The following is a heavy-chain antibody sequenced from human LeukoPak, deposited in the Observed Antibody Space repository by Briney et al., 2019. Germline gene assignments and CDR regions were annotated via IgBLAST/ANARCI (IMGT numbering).Heavy chain of an antibody. CDR1: GFTFSSYE. Sequence: GGSLRLSCAASGFTFSSYEMNWVRQAPGKGLEWVSGISWNGRNTAYAESLKGRFTISRDNAKNSLYLQMNSLRAEDTAFYYCARVQQYDKFDYWGQGTLVTVSS. D-gene: IGHD3-22*01. CDR2: ISWNGRNT. CDR3: ARVQQYDKFDY. J-gene: IGHJ4*02. V-gene: IGHV3-20*04.